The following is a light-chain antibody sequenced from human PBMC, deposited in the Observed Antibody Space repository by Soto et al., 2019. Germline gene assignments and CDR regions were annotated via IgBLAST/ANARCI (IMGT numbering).Light chain of an antibody. CDR3: SSYTSRRSLV. Sequence: QSALTQPASVSGSPGQSITISCTGTSGDVGGYDFVSWYQHHPGRAPKLLIWDVSNRPSGVSYSFSASKSGNTASLTISWLQTYYEADYYCSSYTSRRSLVFGTGTKLTV. J-gene: IGLJ1*01. CDR1: SGDVGGYDF. CDR2: DVS. V-gene: IGLV2-14*03.